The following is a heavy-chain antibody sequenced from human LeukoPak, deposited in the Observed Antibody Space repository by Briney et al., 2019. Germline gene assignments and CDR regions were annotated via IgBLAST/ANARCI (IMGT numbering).Heavy chain of an antibody. V-gene: IGHV3-30*03. CDR1: GFTFSSYG. J-gene: IGHJ4*02. CDR3: ARLPTFYYDSSHYHYDY. CDR2: ISYDGSNK. Sequence: GRSLRLSCAASGFTFSSYGMHWVRQAPGKGLEWVAVISYDGSNKYYADSVKGRFTISRDNSKNTLYLQMNSLRAEDTAVYYCARLPTFYYDSSHYHYDYWGQGTLVTVSS. D-gene: IGHD3-22*01.